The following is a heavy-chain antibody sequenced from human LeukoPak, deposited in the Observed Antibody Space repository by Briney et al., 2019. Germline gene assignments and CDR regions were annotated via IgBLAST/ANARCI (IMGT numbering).Heavy chain of an antibody. CDR1: VYTFTSYD. Sequence: ASVKVSCKASVYTFTSYDINWVRQATGQGLEWMGWMNPNSGNTGYAQKFQGRVTMTRNTSISTAYMELSSLRSEDTAVYYCAGGRYYGSGSYYPYYYYGMDVWGQGTTVTVSS. J-gene: IGHJ6*02. V-gene: IGHV1-8*01. CDR2: MNPNSGNT. CDR3: AGGRYYGSGSYYPYYYYGMDV. D-gene: IGHD3-10*01.